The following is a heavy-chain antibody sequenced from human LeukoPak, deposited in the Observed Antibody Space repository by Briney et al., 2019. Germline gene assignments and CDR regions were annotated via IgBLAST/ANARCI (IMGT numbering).Heavy chain of an antibody. Sequence: PSETLSLTCAVSGGSISSGGYSWSWIRQPPGKGLEWIGEIYHSGSTNYNPSLKSRVTISVDKSKNQFSLKLSSVTAADTAVYYCASQLGLGAFDIWGQGTMVTVSS. D-gene: IGHD7-27*01. V-gene: IGHV4-30-2*01. CDR1: GGSISSGGYS. CDR3: ASQLGLGAFDI. J-gene: IGHJ3*02. CDR2: IYHSGST.